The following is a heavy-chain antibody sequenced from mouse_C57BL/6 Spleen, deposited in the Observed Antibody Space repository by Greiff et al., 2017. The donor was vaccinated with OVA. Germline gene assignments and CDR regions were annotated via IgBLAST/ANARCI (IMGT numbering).Heavy chain of an antibody. D-gene: IGHD6-1*01. CDR3: TGGSYDFDY. Sequence: DVHLVESGGGLVQPGGSMKLSCVASGFTFSNYWMNWVRQSPEKGLEWVAQIRLKSDNYATHYAESVKGRFTISRDDSKSSVYLQMNNLRAEDTGIYYCTGGSYDFDYWGQGTTLTVSS. CDR1: GFTFSNYW. J-gene: IGHJ2*01. CDR2: IRLKSDNYAT. V-gene: IGHV6-3*01.